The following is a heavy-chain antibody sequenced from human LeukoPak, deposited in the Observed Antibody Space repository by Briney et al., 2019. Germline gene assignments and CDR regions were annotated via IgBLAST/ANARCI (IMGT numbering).Heavy chain of an antibody. J-gene: IGHJ4*02. Sequence: PSETLSLTCTVSGGSVSSGSYYWSWIRQPPGKGLEWIGYIYYGGSTNYNPSLKSRVTISVDTSKNQFSLKLSSVTAADTAVYYCARLGGGDDYWGQGTLVTVSS. CDR3: ARLGGGDDY. CDR2: IYYGGST. D-gene: IGHD2-21*02. V-gene: IGHV4-61*01. CDR1: GGSVSSGSYY.